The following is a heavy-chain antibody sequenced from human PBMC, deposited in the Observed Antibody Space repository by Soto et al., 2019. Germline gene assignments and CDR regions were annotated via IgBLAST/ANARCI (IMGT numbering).Heavy chain of an antibody. V-gene: IGHV4-39*01. CDR3: ASSSIAARRGAFDI. CDR2: IYYSGST. Sequence: PXETLYLTCTVSGGSISSSSYYGGWIRQPPGKGLEWIGSIYYSGSTYYNPSLKSRVTISVDTSKNQFSLKLSSVTAADTAVYYCASSSIAARRGAFDIWGQGTMVTVPS. CDR1: GGSISSSSYY. J-gene: IGHJ3*02. D-gene: IGHD6-6*01.